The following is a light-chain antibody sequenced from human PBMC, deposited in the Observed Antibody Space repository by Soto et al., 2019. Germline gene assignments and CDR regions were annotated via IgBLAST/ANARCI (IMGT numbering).Light chain of an antibody. Sequence: EIVLTQSPATLSLSPGERATLSCRASQSLGYYLAWFQQKRGQAPRLLIYDASNRASGIPARFSGSGSGTDFTHPISSLDPEDFAVYYCQQRRDWPLTFGGGTKVEIK. CDR3: QQRRDWPLT. J-gene: IGKJ4*01. CDR1: QSLGYY. V-gene: IGKV3-11*01. CDR2: DAS.